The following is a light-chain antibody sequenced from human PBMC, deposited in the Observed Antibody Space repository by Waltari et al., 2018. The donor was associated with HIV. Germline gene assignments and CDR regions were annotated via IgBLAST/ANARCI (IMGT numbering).Light chain of an antibody. CDR2: GAS. CDR1: QSIGSN. CDR3: QQYNDWLSWT. Sequence: EIMMTQSPATLSVSLGERATLSCRASQSIGSNLAWYQQKPGQAPRLLIYGASTRATGIPARFSGSGSGTEFTLTISSLQSEDFAVYYCQQYNDWLSWTFGQGTKVEMK. V-gene: IGKV3-15*01. J-gene: IGKJ1*01.